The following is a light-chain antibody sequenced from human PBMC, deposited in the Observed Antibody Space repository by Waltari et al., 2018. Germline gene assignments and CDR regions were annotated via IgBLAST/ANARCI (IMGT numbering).Light chain of an antibody. J-gene: IGKJ1*01. V-gene: IGKV3-11*01. CDR1: PSVSSY. Sequence: EIVLTQSQATLSLSPGERATLSCRASPSVSSYLAWYQQKPGQAPRLLIYDASNRATGIPARFSGSGSGTDFTLTISSLEPEDFAVYYCQQRSNWPPWTFGQGTKVEIK. CDR3: QQRSNWPPWT. CDR2: DAS.